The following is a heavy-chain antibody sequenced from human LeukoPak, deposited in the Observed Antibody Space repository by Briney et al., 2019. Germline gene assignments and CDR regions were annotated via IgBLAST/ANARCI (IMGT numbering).Heavy chain of an antibody. J-gene: IGHJ4*02. V-gene: IGHV3-49*03. D-gene: IGHD3-10*01. CDR1: GFTFGDYT. CDR2: IRSKAYSGTT. Sequence: GGSLRLSCTASGFTFGDYTMSWFRQAPGKGLEWVGFIRSKAYSGTTEYAASVKGRFTISRDDSKSIAYLQMNSLKTEDTAVYYCTKDVSKGENWGQGTLVTVSS. CDR3: TKDVSKGEN.